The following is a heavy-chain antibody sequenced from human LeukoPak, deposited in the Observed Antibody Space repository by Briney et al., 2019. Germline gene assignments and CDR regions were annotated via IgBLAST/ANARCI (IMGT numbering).Heavy chain of an antibody. Sequence: TGGSLRLSCAASGFTFSSYAMSWVRQAPGKGLEWASAISGSGGSTYYADSVKGRFTISRDNSKNTLYLQMNSLRAEDTAVYYCATANIVATIRDFDYWGQGTLVTVSS. J-gene: IGHJ4*02. CDR3: ATANIVATIRDFDY. CDR1: GFTFSSYA. V-gene: IGHV3-23*01. CDR2: ISGSGGST. D-gene: IGHD5-12*01.